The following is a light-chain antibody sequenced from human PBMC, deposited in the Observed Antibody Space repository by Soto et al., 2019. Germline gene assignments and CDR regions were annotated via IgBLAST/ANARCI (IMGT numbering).Light chain of an antibody. CDR2: LNSDGSH. V-gene: IGLV4-69*01. CDR1: SGHSSYA. CDR3: QTWGTGIRV. J-gene: IGLJ2*01. Sequence: QSVLTQSPSASASLGASVKLTCTLSSGHSSYAIAWHQQQPEKGPRYLMKLNSDGSHSKGDGIPDRFSGSSSGAERYLTISSIQSGDESDYYCQTWGTGIRVFGGGPKLTAL.